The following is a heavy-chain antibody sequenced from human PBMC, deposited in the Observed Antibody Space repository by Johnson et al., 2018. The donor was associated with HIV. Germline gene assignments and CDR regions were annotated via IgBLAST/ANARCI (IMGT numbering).Heavy chain of an antibody. CDR3: AKLVGDYVSNAIDT. CDR1: GFTFSNSA. J-gene: IGHJ3*02. D-gene: IGHD4-17*01. Sequence: QMQLVESGGGVVQPGRSLRLSCAASGFTFSNSAMHWVRQASGKGLEWVAVISYDGSNKYYADSVKGRFTISRDNSKNTLYLQMNSLRAEDTAVYYCAKLVGDYVSNAIDTWGQGTMVTVSS. V-gene: IGHV3-30*04. CDR2: ISYDGSNK.